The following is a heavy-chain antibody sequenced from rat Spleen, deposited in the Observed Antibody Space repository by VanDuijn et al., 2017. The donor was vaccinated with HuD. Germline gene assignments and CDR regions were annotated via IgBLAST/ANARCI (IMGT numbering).Heavy chain of an antibody. CDR2: IWTGGRT. V-gene: IGHV2-30*01. Sequence: QVQLKESGPGLVQPSQTLSLTCTVSGFSLTSYNVHWVRQPTGKGLEWMGIIWTGGRTDYNSALKSRLSISRDTSKSQVFLKMNSLQTEDTAIYYCTRDQSYWGQGVMVTVSS. CDR1: GFSLTSYN. CDR3: TRDQSY. J-gene: IGHJ2*01.